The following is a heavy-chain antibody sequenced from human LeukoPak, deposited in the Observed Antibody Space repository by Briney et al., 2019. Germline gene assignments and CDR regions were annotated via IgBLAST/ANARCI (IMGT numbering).Heavy chain of an antibody. D-gene: IGHD3-10*01. CDR2: IRSDGTNK. CDR1: GFIFSGYD. V-gene: IGHV3-30*02. J-gene: IGHJ4*02. CDR3: ARGLGSGSYYKVKSAFDY. Sequence: GGSLRLSCAASGFIFSGYDMHWVRQAPGKGLEWVAFIRSDGTNKYYADSVKGRFTISRDNAKNSLYLQMNSLRAEDTALYYCARGLGSGSYYKVKSAFDYWGQGTLVTVSS.